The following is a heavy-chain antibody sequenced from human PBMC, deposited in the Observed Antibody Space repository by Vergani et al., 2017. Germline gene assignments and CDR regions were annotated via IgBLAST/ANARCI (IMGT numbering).Heavy chain of an antibody. Sequence: EVQLVESGGGLVKPGGSLRLSCAASGFTFSSYSMNWVRQAPGKGLEWVSSISSSSSYIYYADSVKGRFTISRDNAKNSLYLQMNSLRAEDTAVYYCARDRRVGATLDVDYWGQGTLVTVSS. CDR3: ARDRRVGATLDVDY. CDR2: ISSSSSYI. V-gene: IGHV3-21*01. CDR1: GFTFSSYS. J-gene: IGHJ4*02. D-gene: IGHD1-26*01.